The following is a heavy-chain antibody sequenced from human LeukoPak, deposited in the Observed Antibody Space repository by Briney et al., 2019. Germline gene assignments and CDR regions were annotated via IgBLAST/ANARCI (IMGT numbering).Heavy chain of an antibody. CDR1: GGSIISSSYY. CDR3: AGWYRLFRDDDQLYYFDY. Sequence: SETLSLTCTVSGGSIISSSYYWDWIRQPPGKGLDWIGSFYYSGSTYYNPSLKSRVTISVDTSKKQFSLKLSSVTAADTAVYYCAGWYRLFRDDDQLYYFDYWGQGTLVAVSS. V-gene: IGHV4-39*01. CDR2: FYYSGST. J-gene: IGHJ4*02. D-gene: IGHD3-10*01.